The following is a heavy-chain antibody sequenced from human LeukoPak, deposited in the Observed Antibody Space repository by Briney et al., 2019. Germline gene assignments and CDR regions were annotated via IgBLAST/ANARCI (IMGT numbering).Heavy chain of an antibody. Sequence: ASVKVSCKASGYTFTSYYMHWVRQAPGQGLEWMGIINPSGGSTSYAQKFQGRVTMTRDTSTSTVYMELSSLRSEDTAVYYCARVEGAGPPGGDYFDYWGQGTLVTVSS. J-gene: IGHJ4*02. CDR1: GYTFTSYY. D-gene: IGHD1-26*01. CDR2: INPSGGST. V-gene: IGHV1-46*01. CDR3: ARVEGAGPPGGDYFDY.